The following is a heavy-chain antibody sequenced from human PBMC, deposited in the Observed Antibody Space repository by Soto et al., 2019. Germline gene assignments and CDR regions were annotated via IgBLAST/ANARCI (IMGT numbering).Heavy chain of an antibody. J-gene: IGHJ4*02. Sequence: QVRLQESGPGLVKPSQTLSLTCTVSGGSISSGDYFWSWVRQPPGKGLEWIGYIYYTGSTSYNPSLKSRITMSVDTSKNQFSPNVSSVTAADTAVYFCARDDGYYRLYDYWGQGTLVTVSS. D-gene: IGHD3-3*01. CDR2: IYYTGST. CDR1: GGSISSGDYF. V-gene: IGHV4-30-4*01. CDR3: ARDDGYYRLYDY.